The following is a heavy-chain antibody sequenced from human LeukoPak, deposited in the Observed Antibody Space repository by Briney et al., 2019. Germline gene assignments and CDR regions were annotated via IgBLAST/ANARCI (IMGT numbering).Heavy chain of an antibody. CDR2: IKQDGSEK. CDR1: GLTFSSYW. J-gene: IGHJ4*02. V-gene: IGHV3-7*01. CDR3: ATGKAAGT. D-gene: IGHD6-13*01. Sequence: GGSLRLSCAASGLTFSSYWMSWVRQAPGKGLEWVANIKQDGSEKYYVDSVKGRFTISRDNAKNSLYLQMNSLRAEDTAVYYCATGKAAGTWGQGTLVTVSS.